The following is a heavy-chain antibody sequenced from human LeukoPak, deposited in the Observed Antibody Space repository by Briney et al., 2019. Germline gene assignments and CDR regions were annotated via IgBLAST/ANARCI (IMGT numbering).Heavy chain of an antibody. CDR3: AKDRLPYYYDSSGSDY. J-gene: IGHJ4*02. CDR1: GFTFSSYA. V-gene: IGHV3-23*01. Sequence: GGSLRLSCAASGFTFSSYAMSWVRQAPGKGLEWVSAISGSGGSTYYADSVKGRLTISRDNSKNTLYLQMNSLRAEDTAVYYCAKDRLPYYYDSSGSDYWGQGTLVTVSS. D-gene: IGHD3-22*01. CDR2: ISGSGGST.